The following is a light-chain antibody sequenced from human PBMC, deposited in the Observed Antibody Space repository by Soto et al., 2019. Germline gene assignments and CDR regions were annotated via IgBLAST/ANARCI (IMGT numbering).Light chain of an antibody. CDR2: LGS. Sequence: DIVMTQSPLSLPVTPGEPASISCRSSQSLLYSNGYNYVDWYLQKPGQPPQLLIFLGSSRASGVPDRFNGSGSGTDFTLRITTVEAEDVGVYYCRQVLQTPLTFGGGTKLEIK. J-gene: IGKJ4*01. V-gene: IGKV2-28*01. CDR1: QSLLYSNGYNY. CDR3: RQVLQTPLT.